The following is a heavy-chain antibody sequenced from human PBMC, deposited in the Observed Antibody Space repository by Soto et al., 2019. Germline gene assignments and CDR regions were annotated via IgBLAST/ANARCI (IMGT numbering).Heavy chain of an antibody. CDR3: ARLVYSNSGMDV. CDR2: IDPSDSYT. Sequence: GESLRISCAASGYTFTTYYITWARQLPGKGLEWVGRIDPSDSYTTYNSSFQGHVTISADKSIRTAYLPWSSLEASDTAMYYCARLVYSNSGMDVWGQGTTVTVSS. CDR1: GYTFTTYY. D-gene: IGHD4-4*01. V-gene: IGHV5-10-1*01. J-gene: IGHJ6*02.